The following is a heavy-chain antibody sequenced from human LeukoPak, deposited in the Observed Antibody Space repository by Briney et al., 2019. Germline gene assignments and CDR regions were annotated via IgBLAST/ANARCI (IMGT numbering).Heavy chain of an antibody. J-gene: IGHJ4*02. V-gene: IGHV4-30-4*01. D-gene: IGHD1-14*01. CDR1: GGSISSGNYY. CDR2: IYYSGST. CDR3: ARVTVLPEFDY. Sequence: SETLSLTCTVSGGSISSGNYYWSWIRQPPGKGLEWIGYIYYSGSTHYNPSLKSRVTISVDTSKNQFSLKLSSVTAADTAVYYCARVTVLPEFDYWGQGTLVTVSS.